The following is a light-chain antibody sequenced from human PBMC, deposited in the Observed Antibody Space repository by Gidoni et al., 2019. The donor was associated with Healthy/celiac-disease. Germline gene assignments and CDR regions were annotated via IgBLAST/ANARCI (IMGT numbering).Light chain of an antibody. V-gene: IGKV1-5*01. CDR1: QSISSW. J-gene: IGKJ1*01. CDR3: QQYNSYSWT. Sequence: DIQMTQSPPTLSASVGDRVTITCRASQSISSWLAWYQQKPGKAPKLLIYDASSLESGVPSRFSGSGSVTEFTLTISSLQPDDFATYYCQQYNSYSWTFGQGTKVEIK. CDR2: DAS.